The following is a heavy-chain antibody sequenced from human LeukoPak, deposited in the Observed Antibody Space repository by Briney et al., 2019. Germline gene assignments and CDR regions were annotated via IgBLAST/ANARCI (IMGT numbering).Heavy chain of an antibody. V-gene: IGHV3-43*02. CDR1: GFTFDDYA. CDR2: ISGDGGST. Sequence: HPGRSLRLSCAASGFTFDDYAMHWVRQAPGKGLEWVSLISGDGGSTYYADSVKGRFTISRDNSKNSLYLQMNSLRTEDTALYYCAKDSSYYGSGSYLDYWGQGTLVTVSS. J-gene: IGHJ4*02. D-gene: IGHD3-10*01. CDR3: AKDSSYYGSGSYLDY.